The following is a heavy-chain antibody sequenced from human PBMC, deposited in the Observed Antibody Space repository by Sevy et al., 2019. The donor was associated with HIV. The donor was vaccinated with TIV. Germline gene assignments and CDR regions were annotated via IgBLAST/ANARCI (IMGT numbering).Heavy chain of an antibody. CDR2: IYPGDSDT. D-gene: IGHD3-16*02. CDR3: ARATTINTFGDYVWGSYRPRGGYYYGMDV. Sequence: GESLKISCKGSGYSFTSYWIGWVRQMPGKGLEWMGIIYPGDSDTRYSPSFQGQVIISAAKSISTAYLQWGSLKASDTAMYYCARATTINTFGDYVWGSYRPRGGYYYGMDVWGQGTTVTVSS. CDR1: GYSFTSYW. V-gene: IGHV5-51*01. J-gene: IGHJ6*02.